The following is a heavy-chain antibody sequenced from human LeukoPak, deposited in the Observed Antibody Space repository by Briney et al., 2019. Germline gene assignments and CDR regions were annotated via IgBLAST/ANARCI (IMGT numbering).Heavy chain of an antibody. J-gene: IGHJ4*02. Sequence: SETLSLTCDVYGYSISSPYYWGWIRQPPEKGLEWVGSISHSGNTYYHPSLKSRVTISIDTSKDQFSLKLSSMTAADTAVYYCARHNSPPASGRLLYFDYWGQGTLVTVSS. D-gene: IGHD5-12*01. V-gene: IGHV4-38-2*01. CDR2: ISHSGNT. CDR1: GYSISSPYY. CDR3: ARHNSPPASGRLLYFDY.